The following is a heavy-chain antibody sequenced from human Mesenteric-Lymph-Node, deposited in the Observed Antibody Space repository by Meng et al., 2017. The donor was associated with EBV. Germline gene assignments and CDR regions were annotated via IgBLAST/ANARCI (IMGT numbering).Heavy chain of an antibody. V-gene: IGHV4-4*02. CDR3: ARTSVAVLYVGLDY. CDR1: GGTFRCCNW. Sequence: GRGILSSTSSLTSTVSGGTFRCCNWCRWDRQPPGNELGLIVEIYQTWNTNNNPTLRSGVSISLDKSKNLFFLNLTSVTAAYTAVYYCARTSVAVLYVGLDYWGQGTLVTVSS. J-gene: IGHJ4*02. CDR2: IYQTWNT. D-gene: IGHD2-8*02.